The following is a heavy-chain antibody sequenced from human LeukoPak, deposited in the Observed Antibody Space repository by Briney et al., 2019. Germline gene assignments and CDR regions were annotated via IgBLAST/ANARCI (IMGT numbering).Heavy chain of an antibody. V-gene: IGHV3-23*01. CDR3: AKDQTAMVNYYFDY. CDR1: GFTFSSYA. CDR2: ISGSGGST. Sequence: GGSLRLSCAASGFTFSSYAMSWVRQAPGKGLEWVSAISGSGGSTYYADSVKGRFTISRDNSKNALYLQMNSLRAEDTAVYYCAKDQTAMVNYYFDYWGQGTLVTVSS. J-gene: IGHJ4*02. D-gene: IGHD5-18*01.